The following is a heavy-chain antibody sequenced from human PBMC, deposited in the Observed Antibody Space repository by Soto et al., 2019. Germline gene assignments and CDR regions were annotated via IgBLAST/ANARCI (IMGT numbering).Heavy chain of an antibody. D-gene: IGHD6-19*01. Sequence: EVQLVESGGGLVQPGGSLRLSCAASGFTFSSYSMNWVRQAPGKGLEWVSYISSSSSTIYYADSVKGRFTISRDNAXNXXYLQMNSLRDEDTAVYYCARDLHSSGWYDYYGMDVWGQGTTVTVSS. CDR3: ARDLHSSGWYDYYGMDV. CDR2: ISSSSSTI. V-gene: IGHV3-48*02. J-gene: IGHJ6*02. CDR1: GFTFSSYS.